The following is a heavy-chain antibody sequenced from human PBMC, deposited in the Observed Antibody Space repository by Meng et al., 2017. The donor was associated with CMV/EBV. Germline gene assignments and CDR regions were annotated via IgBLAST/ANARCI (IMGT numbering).Heavy chain of an antibody. D-gene: IGHD3-22*01. CDR2: IYYSGST. Sequence: SETLSLTCTVSGGSISSGGYYWSWIRQHPGKGLEWIGYIYYSGSTYYNPSLKSRVTISVDTSKNQFSLKLSSVTAADTAVYYCARDHRGGYYYGEFSYWGQGTLVTVSS. CDR1: GGSISSGGYY. J-gene: IGHJ4*02. V-gene: IGHV4-31*03. CDR3: ARDHRGGYYYGEFSY.